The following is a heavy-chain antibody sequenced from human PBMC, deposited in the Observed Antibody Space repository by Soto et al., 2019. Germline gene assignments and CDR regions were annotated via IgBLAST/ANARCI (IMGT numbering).Heavy chain of an antibody. D-gene: IGHD6-19*01. V-gene: IGHV1-18*01. CDR3: ARVDSSGWYVGYYYYGMDV. J-gene: IGHJ6*02. CDR1: GYTFTSYG. CDR2: ISTYNGNT. Sequence: ASVKVSCKASGYTFTSYGISWVRQAPGQGLEWMGWISTYNGNTNYAQKLQGRVTMTTDTSTSTAYMELRSLRSDDTAVYYCARVDSSGWYVGYYYYGMDVWGQGTTVTVSS.